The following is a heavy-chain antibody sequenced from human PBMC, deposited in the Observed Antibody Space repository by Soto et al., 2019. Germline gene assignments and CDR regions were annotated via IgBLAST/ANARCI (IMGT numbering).Heavy chain of an antibody. CDR2: IYWDDDK. J-gene: IGHJ4*02. D-gene: IGHD6-19*01. V-gene: IGHV2-5*02. Sequence: QITLKESGPTLVKPTQTLTLTCTFSGFSLSSTRVAVGWIRQPPGKALEWLALIYWDDDKRYSPFLKSRLTTPKDTSKNQGVLTMTNMDPVDTATYYCAHSVVAGLGYYFDYWGQGTLVTVSS. CDR3: AHSVVAGLGYYFDY. CDR1: GFSLSSTRVA.